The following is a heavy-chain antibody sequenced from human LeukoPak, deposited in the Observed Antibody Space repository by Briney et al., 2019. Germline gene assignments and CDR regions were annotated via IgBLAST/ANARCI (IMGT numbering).Heavy chain of an antibody. D-gene: IGHD3-16*02. Sequence: GGSLRLSCAASGFTFSSYDMTWVRQAPGRGLEWVSSIRPSGDNTYYADSVKGRFTISRDNSKNTLYLQMNSLRAEDTAVYYCARSVITFGGVIAEVGYYFDYWGQGTLVTVSS. CDR3: ARSVITFGGVIAEVGYYFDY. V-gene: IGHV3-23*01. CDR1: GFTFSSYD. J-gene: IGHJ4*02. CDR2: IRPSGDNT.